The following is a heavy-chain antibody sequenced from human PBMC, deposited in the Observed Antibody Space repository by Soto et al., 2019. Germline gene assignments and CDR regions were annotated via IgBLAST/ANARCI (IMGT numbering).Heavy chain of an antibody. CDR3: ARQTTARGSFHY. D-gene: IGHD4-17*01. J-gene: IGHJ4*02. Sequence: ESGPTLVNPTQTLTLTCNFSGFSLSTSGMCVTWIRQPPGKALEWLARIDWDNDKYYNTSLKTRLTISKDTSKNQVVLTMTNMDPVDTATYYCARQTTARGSFHYWGQGTLVTVSS. CDR1: GFSLSTSGMC. V-gene: IGHV2-70*11. CDR2: IDWDNDK.